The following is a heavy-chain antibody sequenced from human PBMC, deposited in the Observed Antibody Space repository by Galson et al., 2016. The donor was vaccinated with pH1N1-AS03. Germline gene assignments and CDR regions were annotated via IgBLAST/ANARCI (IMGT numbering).Heavy chain of an antibody. V-gene: IGHV1-18*01. Sequence: SVKVSCKASGYTFTNYGISWVRQAPGQGLEYMGWIGTYTIYAQKLQGRVTMTTDTSTSTAYMKLRSLRSDDTAVYYCARSGSGSFYEGDFWGQGTLVSVSS. D-gene: IGHD3-10*01. CDR2: IGTYT. J-gene: IGHJ4*02. CDR1: GYTFTNYG. CDR3: ARSGSGSFYEGDF.